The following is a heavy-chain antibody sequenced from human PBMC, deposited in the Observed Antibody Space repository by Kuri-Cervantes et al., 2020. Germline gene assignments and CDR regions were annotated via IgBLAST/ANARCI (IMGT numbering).Heavy chain of an antibody. CDR1: GFTLSAHY. V-gene: IGHV3-11*01. CDR2: ISGSGGDI. J-gene: IGHJ4*02. Sequence: LSLTCVASGFTLSAHYMSWIRQAPGKGLEWVAYISGSGGDINYADSVKGRFTISRDNAKNSLYLQMNSLRAEDTAVYYCSRDPRSLDYWGQGTLVTVSS. CDR3: SRDPRSLDY.